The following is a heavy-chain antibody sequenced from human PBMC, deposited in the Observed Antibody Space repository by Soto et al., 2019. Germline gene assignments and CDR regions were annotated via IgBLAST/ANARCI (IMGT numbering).Heavy chain of an antibody. CDR2: IYHSGST. Sequence: SETLSLTCTVSGGSISSYYWSWIRQPPGKGLEWIGYIYHSGSTNYNPSLKSRVTISVDTSKNQFSLKLSSVTAADTAVYYCARRWGRTFDYWGQGTLVTVSS. CDR1: GGSISSYY. J-gene: IGHJ4*02. V-gene: IGHV4-59*08. D-gene: IGHD7-27*01. CDR3: ARRWGRTFDY.